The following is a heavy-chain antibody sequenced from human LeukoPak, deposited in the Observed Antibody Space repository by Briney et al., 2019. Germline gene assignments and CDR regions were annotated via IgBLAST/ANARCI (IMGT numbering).Heavy chain of an antibody. CDR1: GYTFTSYF. CDR2: INPSGGST. J-gene: IGHJ4*02. CDR3: ARQWQWGAGPFDS. D-gene: IGHD1-26*01. Sequence: ASVKVSCKASGYTFTSYFIHWVRQAPGQGLEYMGEINPSGGSTNYAQNFQGRVTMTRDTSTSTVYMDLSSLRSEDTAVYYCARQWQWGAGPFDSWGQGTLVTVSS. V-gene: IGHV1-46*01.